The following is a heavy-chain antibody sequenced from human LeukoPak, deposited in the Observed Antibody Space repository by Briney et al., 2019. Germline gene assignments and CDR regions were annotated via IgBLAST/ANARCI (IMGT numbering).Heavy chain of an antibody. Sequence: ASVKVSCKTSGYPLASYCISWVRQAPGQGLEWMGWMSVYNGNTNYAQKFQGRVTMTTDTSTNTAYMEMRSLRSDDTAVYYCATATGSSYGEHFPYYFDNWGQGTRVTVSS. CDR1: GYPLASYC. V-gene: IGHV1-18*01. J-gene: IGHJ4*02. CDR2: MSVYNGNT. CDR3: ATATGSSYGEHFPYYFDN. D-gene: IGHD5-18*01.